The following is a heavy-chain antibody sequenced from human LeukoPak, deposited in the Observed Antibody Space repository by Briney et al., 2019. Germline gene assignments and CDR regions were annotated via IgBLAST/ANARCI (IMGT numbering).Heavy chain of an antibody. V-gene: IGHV4-59*08. D-gene: IGHD3-10*01. CDR3: ARVGISTGPDY. Sequence: SETLSLTCTVSGGSISSYYWSWIRQPPGKGLEWIGYIYYSGSTNYNPSLKSRVTISVDTSKNQFSLKLSSVTAADTAVYYCARVGISTGPDYWGQGTLVTVSS. CDR1: GGSISSYY. J-gene: IGHJ4*02. CDR2: IYYSGST.